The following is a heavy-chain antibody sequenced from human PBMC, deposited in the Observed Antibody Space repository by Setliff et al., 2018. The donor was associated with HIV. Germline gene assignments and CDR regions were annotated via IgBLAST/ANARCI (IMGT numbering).Heavy chain of an antibody. V-gene: IGHV4-38-2*02. CDR3: ARGHCSGTNCYGVDYYGMDV. Sequence: SETLSLTCTVSGYSISTGYNWGCIRQPPGKGLEWIGSIYHSGSTYYNPSLKSRVSMSVDKSKNQFSVKLTSVTAADTAVYYCARGHCSGTNCYGVDYYGMDVWGQGTTVTVSS. J-gene: IGHJ6*02. D-gene: IGHD2-2*01. CDR2: IYHSGST. CDR1: GYSISTGYN.